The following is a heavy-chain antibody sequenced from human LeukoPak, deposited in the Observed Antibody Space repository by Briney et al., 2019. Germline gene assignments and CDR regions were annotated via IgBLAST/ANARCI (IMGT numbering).Heavy chain of an antibody. D-gene: IGHD3-10*01. J-gene: IGHJ3*02. Sequence: EASVKVSCKASGYTFTSYYMHWVRQAPGQGLEWMGIINPSGGSTSYAQKFQGRVTMTRDTSTSTVYMELSSLRSEDTAVYYCARDGLYGSGSDDAFDIWGQGTMVTVSS. CDR1: GYTFTSYY. V-gene: IGHV1-46*03. CDR2: INPSGGST. CDR3: ARDGLYGSGSDDAFDI.